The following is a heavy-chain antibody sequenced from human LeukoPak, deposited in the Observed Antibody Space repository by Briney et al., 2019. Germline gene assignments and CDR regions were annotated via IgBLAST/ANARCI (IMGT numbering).Heavy chain of an antibody. CDR2: IYTSGST. CDR3: ARDLKSSPPSWRAQFDP. CDR1: GGSISSYY. Sequence: PSETLSLTCTVSGGSISSYYWSWIRQPAGKGLEWIGRIYTSGSTNYNPSLKSRVTMSVDTSKNQFSLKLSSVTAADTAVYYCARDLKSSPPSWRAQFDPWGQGTLVTVSS. J-gene: IGHJ5*02. V-gene: IGHV4-4*07.